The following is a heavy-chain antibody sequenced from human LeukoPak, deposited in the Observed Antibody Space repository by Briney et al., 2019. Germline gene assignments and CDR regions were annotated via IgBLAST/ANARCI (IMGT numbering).Heavy chain of an antibody. CDR1: GGSISSSNW. V-gene: IGHV3-7*03. J-gene: IGHJ4*02. Sequence: ETLSLTCAVSGGSISSSNWWSWVRQAPGKGLEWVANIKDDGSVKNHVDSLKGRFSISRDNARNSLYLQISSLRAEDTAVYYCAREVVATASAFDCWGQGTLVTVSS. CDR3: AREVVATASAFDC. D-gene: IGHD2-21*01. CDR2: IKDDGSVK.